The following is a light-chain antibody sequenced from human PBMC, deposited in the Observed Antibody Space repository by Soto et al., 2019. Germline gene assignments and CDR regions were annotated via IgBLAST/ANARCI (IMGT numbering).Light chain of an antibody. J-gene: IGKJ1*01. V-gene: IGKV1-5*01. CDR1: QSVYTW. CDR2: GVS. Sequence: DIQMTQSPSTLSTSVGDRVTITCRASQSVYTWLAWYQQKPGKAPQLLIWGVSNLESGVPSRFSGSGSGTEFTLTISSLQPDDFATYYCQLYNEYSRAFGQGTRVEIK. CDR3: QLYNEYSRA.